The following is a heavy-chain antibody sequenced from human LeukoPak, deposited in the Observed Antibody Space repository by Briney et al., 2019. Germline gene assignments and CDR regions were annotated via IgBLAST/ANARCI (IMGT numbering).Heavy chain of an antibody. Sequence: GGSLRLSCAASGFTLTNYGIHWVRQAPGKGLEWVAVISSDGSHKYYADSVRGRFTISRDTSKNTLSLQMNSLRADDTAIYYCARGRCSRGSCYAGYSFYFDYWGQGILVIVSS. CDR3: ARGRCSRGSCYAGYSFYFDY. CDR2: ISSDGSHK. CDR1: GFTLTNYG. V-gene: IGHV3-33*01. D-gene: IGHD2-2*01. J-gene: IGHJ4*02.